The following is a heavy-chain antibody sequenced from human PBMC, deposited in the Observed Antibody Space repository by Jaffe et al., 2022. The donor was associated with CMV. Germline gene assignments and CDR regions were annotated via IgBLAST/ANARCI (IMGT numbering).Heavy chain of an antibody. J-gene: IGHJ6*03. Sequence: QVQLVQSGAEVKKPGASVKVSCKASGYTFTSYGISWVRQAPGQGLEWMGWISAYNGNTNYAQKLQGRVTMTTDTSTSTAYMELRSLRSDDTAVYYCARALTTTCTYQLLCHYYYYYMDVWGKGTTVTVSS. CDR1: GYTFTSYG. CDR3: ARALTTTCTYQLLCHYYYYYMDV. D-gene: IGHD2-2*01. V-gene: IGHV1-18*04. CDR2: ISAYNGNT.